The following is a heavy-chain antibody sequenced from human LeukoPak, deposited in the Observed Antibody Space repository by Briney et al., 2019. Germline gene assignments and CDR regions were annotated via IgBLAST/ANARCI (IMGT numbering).Heavy chain of an antibody. CDR2: INADGSST. J-gene: IGHJ4*02. CDR3: ARDPDSGYYYH. Sequence: GGSLRLSCEAFGFTLSTYWMHWVRQAPGKGLVWVSRINADGSSTSYADSVKGRFTISRDNAKNTLYLQMNSLRAEDTAVYYCARDPDSGYYYHWGQGNLGTVSS. V-gene: IGHV3-74*01. D-gene: IGHD3-22*01. CDR1: GFTLSTYW.